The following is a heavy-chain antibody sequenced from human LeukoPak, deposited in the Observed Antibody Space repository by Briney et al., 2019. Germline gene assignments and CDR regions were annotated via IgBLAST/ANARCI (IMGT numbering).Heavy chain of an antibody. D-gene: IGHD2-2*01. V-gene: IGHV3-30*04. J-gene: IGHJ4*02. CDR1: GFTFSSYA. CDR2: ISYDGSNK. Sequence: PGRSLRLSCAASGFTFSSYAMHWVRQAPGKGLEWVAVISYDGSNKYYADSVKGRFTISRDNSKNTLYLQMNSLRAEDTAVYYCASDAREDIVVVPAASWGQETLVTVSS. CDR3: ASDAREDIVVVPAAS.